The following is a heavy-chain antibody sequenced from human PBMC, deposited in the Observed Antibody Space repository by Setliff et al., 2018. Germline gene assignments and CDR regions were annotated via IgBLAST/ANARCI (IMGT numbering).Heavy chain of an antibody. CDR2: ISYDGSNK. Sequence: LRLSCAASRFTFSSYAMHWVRQPPGKGLEWVAVISYDGSNKYYADSVKGRFTISRDNSKNTLYLQMNSLRPEDTAVYYCARDRRRYSSGWSLFDYWGQGTLVTVSS. CDR1: RFTFSSYA. CDR3: ARDRRRYSSGWSLFDY. V-gene: IGHV3-30*04. J-gene: IGHJ4*02. D-gene: IGHD6-19*01.